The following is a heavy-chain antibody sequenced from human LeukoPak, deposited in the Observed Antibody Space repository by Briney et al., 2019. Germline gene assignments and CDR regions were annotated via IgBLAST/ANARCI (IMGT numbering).Heavy chain of an antibody. J-gene: IGHJ5*02. CDR1: GYPINIDYS. CDR2: ISPKGIT. V-gene: IGHV4-38-2*02. D-gene: IGHD3-3*01. CDR3: ARVPGVYFDFSIGFGSGWFDP. Sequence: SETLSLTCFVSGYPINIDYSWGWIRQSPGKGLEWIGVISPKGITYYNPSLRGRVSISPDMSKNQFSLRLSSMTATDTAMYYCARVPGVYFDFSIGFGSGWFDPWGQGILVTVSS.